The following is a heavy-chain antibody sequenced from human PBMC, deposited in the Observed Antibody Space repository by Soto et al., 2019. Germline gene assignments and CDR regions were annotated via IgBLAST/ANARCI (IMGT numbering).Heavy chain of an antibody. CDR2: VFYSGST. Sequence: PSETLSLTCTVSGGSMSSFYWSWIRQPPGKGLEWIGNVFYSGSTIYNPSLKSRVTISVDTSKSQFSLKLSSVTAADTAVYYCARDSTTGGQGYYYYYMDVWGKGTTVTVSS. J-gene: IGHJ6*03. V-gene: IGHV4-59*01. CDR1: GGSMSSFY. D-gene: IGHD4-4*01. CDR3: ARDSTTGGQGYYYYYMDV.